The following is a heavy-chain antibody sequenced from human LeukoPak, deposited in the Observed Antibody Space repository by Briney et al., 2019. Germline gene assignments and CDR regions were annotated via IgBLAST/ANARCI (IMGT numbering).Heavy chain of an antibody. CDR3: ARPQGYSYAPVGY. Sequence: GGSLRLSCAASGFTFSSYSMNWVRQAPGKGLEWVSSISSSSSYIYYADSVKGRFTISRDNAKNSLYLQMNSLRAEDTAVYYCARPQGYSYAPVGYWGQGTLVAVSS. CDR1: GFTFSSYS. CDR2: ISSSSSYI. D-gene: IGHD5-18*01. J-gene: IGHJ4*02. V-gene: IGHV3-21*01.